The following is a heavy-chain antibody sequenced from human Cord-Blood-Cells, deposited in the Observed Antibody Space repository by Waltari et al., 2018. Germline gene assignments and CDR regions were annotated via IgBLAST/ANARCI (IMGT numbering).Heavy chain of an antibody. CDR1: GYTVTGSY. V-gene: IGHV1-2*02. CDR2: INPNSGGT. J-gene: IGHJ3*02. CDR3: ARDHTRGWSPRGAFDI. Sequence: QLQLVQSGAEVKKPGASVPVSCKASGYTVTGSYMHWVRQAPGQGLEWMGWINPNSGGTNYAQKFQGRVTMTRDTSISTAYMELSRLRSDDTAVYYCARDHTRGWSPRGAFDIWGQGTMVTVSS. D-gene: IGHD1-26*01.